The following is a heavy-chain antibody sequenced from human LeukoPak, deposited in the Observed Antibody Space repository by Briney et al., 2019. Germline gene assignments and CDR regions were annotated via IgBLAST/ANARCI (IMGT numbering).Heavy chain of an antibody. D-gene: IGHD2-21*01. CDR2: IIGSGSTT. J-gene: IGHJ5*02. Sequence: PGGSLRLSCAASGFTFSSYEMNWVPQAPGKGLEWLSYIIGSGSTTQYADSVRDRFTISRDNAKNAVYLQMNSLRADDTGIYYCVRDRGGAYSGDNLFDPWGQGTLVTVSS. CDR3: VRDRGGAYSGDNLFDP. V-gene: IGHV3-48*03. CDR1: GFTFSSYE.